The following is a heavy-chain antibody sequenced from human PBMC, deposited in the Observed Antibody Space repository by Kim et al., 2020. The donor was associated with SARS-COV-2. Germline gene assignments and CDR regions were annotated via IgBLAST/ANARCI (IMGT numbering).Heavy chain of an antibody. D-gene: IGHD6-13*01. CDR2: IYHSGST. V-gene: IGHV4-4*02. CDR1: GGSISSSNW. J-gene: IGHJ5*02. Sequence: SETLSLTCAVSGGSISSSNWWSWVRQPPGKGLEWIGEIYHSGSTNYNPSLKSRVTISVDKSKNQFSLKLSSVTAADTAVYYCARWRILAAAGPGDLYNWFDPWGQGTLVTVSS. CDR3: ARWRILAAAGPGDLYNWFDP.